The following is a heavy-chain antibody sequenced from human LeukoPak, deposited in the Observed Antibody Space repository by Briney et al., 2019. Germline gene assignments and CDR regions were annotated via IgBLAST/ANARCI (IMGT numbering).Heavy chain of an antibody. J-gene: IGHJ5*02. CDR2: ISGSGGST. D-gene: IGHD6-19*01. V-gene: IGHV3-23*01. Sequence: GGSLRLSCAASGFTFSSYAMSWVRQAPGKGLEWVSAISGSGGSTYYADSVKGRFTISRDNSKNTLYLQMNSLRAEDTAVYYCANAPASFSSGWSWGQGTLVTVSS. CDR1: GFTFSSYA. CDR3: ANAPASFSSGWS.